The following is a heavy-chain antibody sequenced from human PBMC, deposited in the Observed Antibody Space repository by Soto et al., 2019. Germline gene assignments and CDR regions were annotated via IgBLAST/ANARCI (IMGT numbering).Heavy chain of an antibody. J-gene: IGHJ5*02. V-gene: IGHV1-46*01. Sequence: ASVKVSCKASGYTFTSYYMHWVRQAPGQGLEWMGIINPGGGSTSYAQKFQGRVTMTRDTSTSTVYMELSSLRSEDTAVYYCARDINPVYYDSSGYYYNWFDPWGQGTLVTVSS. CDR2: INPGGGST. D-gene: IGHD3-22*01. CDR3: ARDINPVYYDSSGYYYNWFDP. CDR1: GYTFTSYY.